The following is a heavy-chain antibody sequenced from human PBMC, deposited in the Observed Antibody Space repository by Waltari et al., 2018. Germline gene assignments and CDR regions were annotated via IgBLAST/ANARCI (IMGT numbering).Heavy chain of an antibody. J-gene: IGHJ3*01. CDR2: VDPEDGET. CDR1: GYTFSDNY. CDR3: ATALGDSSSASRPFDF. V-gene: IGHV1-69-2*01. D-gene: IGHD6-19*01. Sequence: EVQLLQSGAELKEPGTTVRISCKVSGYTFSDNYIHWVQQAPGKGLRWMGLVDPEDGETIYADNFQGRGTISADTSTDTAFMELSSLRSEDTAVFYCATALGDSSSASRPFDFWGQGTMITVSS.